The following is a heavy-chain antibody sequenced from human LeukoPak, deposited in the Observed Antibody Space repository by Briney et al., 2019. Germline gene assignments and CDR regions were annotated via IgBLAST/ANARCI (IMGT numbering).Heavy chain of an antibody. CDR1: GFSFSSYS. CDR2: VSSSSSYI. J-gene: IGHJ4*02. CDR3: ARDIPRSSGYYFDY. D-gene: IGHD3-22*01. V-gene: IGHV3-21*01. Sequence: PGGSLRLSCAAAGFSFSSYSMNWVRQALGKGLEWVSSVSSSSSYISYADSVKGRFTISRDNAKKSLYLQMTSLRAEDTAVYYCARDIPRSSGYYFDYWGQGTLVTVSS.